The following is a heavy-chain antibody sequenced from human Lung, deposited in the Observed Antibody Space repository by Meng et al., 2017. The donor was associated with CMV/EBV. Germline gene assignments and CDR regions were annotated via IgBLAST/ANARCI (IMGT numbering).Heavy chain of an antibody. CDR2: IYHSGST. V-gene: IGHV4-4*02. CDR3: ARVTIVVAQYYFDY. J-gene: IGHJ4*02. D-gene: IGHD3-22*01. CDR1: GGSISSSNW. Sequence: GSLRLXCAASGGSISSSNWWSWVRQPPGKGLEWIGEIYHSGSTNYNPSLKSRVTISVDKSKNQFSLKLSSVTAADTAVYYCARVTIVVAQYYFDYWGQGTLVTVSS.